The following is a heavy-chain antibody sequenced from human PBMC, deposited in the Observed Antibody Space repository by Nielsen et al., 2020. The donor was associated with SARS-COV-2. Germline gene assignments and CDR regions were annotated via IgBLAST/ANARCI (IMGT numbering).Heavy chain of an antibody. CDR2: VIPIFGTA. CDR3: ARAVTMVRGVSYYYYGMDV. Sequence: SVKVSCKASGGTFSSYAISWVRQAPGQGLEWMGGVIPIFGTANYAQKFQGRVTITADESTSTAYMELSSLRSEDTAVYYCARAVTMVRGVSYYYYGMDVWGQGTTVTVSS. CDR1: GGTFSSYA. J-gene: IGHJ6*02. V-gene: IGHV1-69*13. D-gene: IGHD3-10*01.